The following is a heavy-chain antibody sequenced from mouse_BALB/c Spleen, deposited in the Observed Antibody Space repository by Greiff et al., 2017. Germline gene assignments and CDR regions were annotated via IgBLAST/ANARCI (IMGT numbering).Heavy chain of an antibody. Sequence: EVKLMESGGGLVQPGGSRKLSCAASGFTFSSFGMHWVRQAPEKGLEWVAYISSGSSTIYYADTVKGRFTISRDNPKNTLFLQMTSLRSEDTAMYYCTTSRAMDYWGQGTSVTVSS. D-gene: IGHD5-5*01. CDR1: GFTFSSFG. CDR2: ISSGSSTI. V-gene: IGHV5-17*02. CDR3: TTSRAMDY. J-gene: IGHJ4*01.